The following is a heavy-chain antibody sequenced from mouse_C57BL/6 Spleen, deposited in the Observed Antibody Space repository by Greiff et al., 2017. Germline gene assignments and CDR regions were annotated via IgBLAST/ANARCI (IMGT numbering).Heavy chain of an antibody. V-gene: IGHV1-53*01. CDR3: ARSHSSRFAY. J-gene: IGHJ3*01. CDR1: GYTFTSYW. CDR2: INPSNGGT. D-gene: IGHD2-12*01. Sequence: QVQLQQPGTELVKPGASGYTFTSYWMHWVKQRPGQGLEWIGNINPSNGGTNYNEKFKSKATLTVDKSSSTAYMQLSSLTSEDSAVYYCARSHSSRFAYWGTGTLVTVSA.